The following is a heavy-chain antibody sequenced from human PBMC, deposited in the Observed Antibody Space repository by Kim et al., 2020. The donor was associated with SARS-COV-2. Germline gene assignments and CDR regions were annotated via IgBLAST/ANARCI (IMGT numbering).Heavy chain of an antibody. J-gene: IGHJ4*02. V-gene: IGHV3-33*01. Sequence: GGSLRLSCAASGFTFSSYGMHWVRQAPGKGLEWVAVIWYDGSNKYYAYSVKGRFTISRDNSKNTLYLQMNSLRAEDTAVYYCARDRYDILTGYYTGYKDYWGQGTLVTVSS. D-gene: IGHD3-9*01. CDR1: GFTFSSYG. CDR3: ARDRYDILTGYYTGYKDY. CDR2: IWYDGSNK.